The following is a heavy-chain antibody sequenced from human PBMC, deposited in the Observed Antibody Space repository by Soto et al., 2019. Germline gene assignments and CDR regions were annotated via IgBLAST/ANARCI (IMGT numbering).Heavy chain of an antibody. Sequence: SLKLSCASSGFTFSSYGMHWVRQAPGKGLEWVAVIWYDGSNKYYADSVKGRFTISRDNSKNTLYLQMNSLRAEETAVYNWARNCNFGMDGWGEGNTGTV. V-gene: IGHV3-33*01. CDR1: GFTFSSYG. D-gene: IGHD2-21*01. J-gene: IGHJ6*02. CDR3: ARNCNFGMDG. CDR2: IWYDGSNK.